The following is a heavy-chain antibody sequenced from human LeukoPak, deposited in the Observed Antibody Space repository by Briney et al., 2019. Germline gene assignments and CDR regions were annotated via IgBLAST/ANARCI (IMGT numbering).Heavy chain of an antibody. CDR3: ARKTVGAKSWFDP. Sequence: GGSLRLSCAASGFTFSSYEMTWFRQAPGKGLEWVSYISPSATTISYADSVKGRFTISRDNAKNSLYLQMNSLRAEDSAVYYCARKTVGAKSWFDPWGQGTLVTVSS. D-gene: IGHD1-26*01. CDR1: GFTFSSYE. J-gene: IGHJ5*02. CDR2: ISPSATTI. V-gene: IGHV3-48*03.